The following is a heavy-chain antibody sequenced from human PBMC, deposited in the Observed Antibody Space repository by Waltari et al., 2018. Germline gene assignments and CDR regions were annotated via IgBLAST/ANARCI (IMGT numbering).Heavy chain of an antibody. Sequence: QVQLQQSGPGLVKPSQTLSLTCAIPGDRVSSNSAAWNWIRQSPSRGIEWLGRTYYRSKWYNDYAVSVKSRITINPDTSKNQFSLQLNSVTPEDTAVYYCARGVGITIFGVVTANFDYWGQGTLVTVSS. V-gene: IGHV6-1*01. CDR1: GDRVSSNSAA. D-gene: IGHD3-3*01. CDR3: ARGVGITIFGVVTANFDY. CDR2: TYYRSKWYN. J-gene: IGHJ4*02.